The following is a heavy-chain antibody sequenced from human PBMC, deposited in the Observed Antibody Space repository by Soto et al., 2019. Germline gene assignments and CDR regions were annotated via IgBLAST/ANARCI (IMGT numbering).Heavy chain of an antibody. CDR1: GFTFSSYA. CDR3: AKDRAYYYGSGSYPYY. CDR2: ISGSGGST. J-gene: IGHJ4*02. D-gene: IGHD3-10*01. Sequence: GGSLRLSCAASGFTFSSYAMSWVRQAPGKGLEWVSAISGSGGSTYYADSVKGRFTIPRDNSKNTLYLQMNSLRAEDTAVYYCAKDRAYYYGSGSYPYYWGQGTLVTVSS. V-gene: IGHV3-23*01.